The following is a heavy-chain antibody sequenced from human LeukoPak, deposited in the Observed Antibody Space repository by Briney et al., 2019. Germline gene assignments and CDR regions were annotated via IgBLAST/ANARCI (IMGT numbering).Heavy chain of an antibody. V-gene: IGHV4-34*01. CDR2: INHSGST. CDR3: ARTGRDYGDYVDY. CDR1: GDSISSYY. J-gene: IGHJ4*02. Sequence: SETLSLTCTVSGDSISSYYWSWIRQPPGKGLEWIGEINHSGSTNYNPSLKSRVTISVDTSKNQFSLKLSSVTAADTAVYYCARTGRDYGDYVDYWGQGTLVTVSS. D-gene: IGHD4-17*01.